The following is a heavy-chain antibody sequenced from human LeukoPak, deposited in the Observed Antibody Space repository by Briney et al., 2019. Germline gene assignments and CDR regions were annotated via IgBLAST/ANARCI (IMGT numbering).Heavy chain of an antibody. CDR2: INPNSGGT. CDR3: ARDILMGSSGWEDFDY. CDR1: GYTFTSYD. V-gene: IGHV1-2*06. D-gene: IGHD6-19*01. J-gene: IGHJ4*02. Sequence: ASVKVSCKASGYTFTSYDINWVRQATGQGLEWMGRINPNSGGTNYAQKFQGRVTMTRDTSISTAYMELSRLRSDDTAVYYCARDILMGSSGWEDFDYWGQGTLVTISS.